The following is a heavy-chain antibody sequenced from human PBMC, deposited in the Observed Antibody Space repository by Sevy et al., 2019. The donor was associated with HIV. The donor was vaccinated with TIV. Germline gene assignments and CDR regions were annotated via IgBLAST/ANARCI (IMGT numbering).Heavy chain of an antibody. J-gene: IGHJ3*02. D-gene: IGHD2-2*01. Sequence: GGSLRLSCAASGFTFTNYSMNWVRQAPGKGLEWVSYISSRSGTIYYADSVKGRFTISRDNAKNSLYVQMNSLRAEDTAVYYCARDQGGCNSTSCYLDAFDIWGQGTLVTVSS. CDR3: ARDQGGCNSTSCYLDAFDI. CDR2: ISSRSGTI. V-gene: IGHV3-48*01. CDR1: GFTFTNYS.